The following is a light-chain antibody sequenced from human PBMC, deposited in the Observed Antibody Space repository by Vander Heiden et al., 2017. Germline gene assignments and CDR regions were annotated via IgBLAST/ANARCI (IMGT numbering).Light chain of an antibody. CDR2: AAS. CDR3: QQTYNMRT. V-gene: IGKV1-39*01. Sequence: DIQMTQSPSSLSASVGDRVTITCRASQSISNFLNWYQQKPGKAPKFLIYAASSLQSGVPSRFSGCGSGTDFTLTISSLQPEDFAIYYCQQTYNMRTFGQGTKVEIK. CDR1: QSISNF. J-gene: IGKJ1*01.